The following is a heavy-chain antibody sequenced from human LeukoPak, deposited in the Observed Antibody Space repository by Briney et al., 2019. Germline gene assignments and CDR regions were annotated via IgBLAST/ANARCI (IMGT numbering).Heavy chain of an antibody. J-gene: IGHJ6*02. CDR2: INPSGGST. D-gene: IGHD5-18*01. CDR1: GYTFTSYY. CDR3: ARKGRGYSYGSYYYYGMDV. Sequence: ASVKVSCKASGYTFTSYYMHWVRQAPGQGLEWMGIINPSGGSTSYAQKFQGRVTMTRDTSTSTVYMELSSLRSEDMAVYYCARKGRGYSYGSYYYYGMDVWGQGTTVTVSS. V-gene: IGHV1-46*01.